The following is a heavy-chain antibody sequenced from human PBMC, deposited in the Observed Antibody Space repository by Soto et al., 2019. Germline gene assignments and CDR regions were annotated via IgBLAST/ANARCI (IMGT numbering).Heavy chain of an antibody. CDR3: AKWAPLDY. CDR2: ISYDGSNK. Sequence: GGSLRLSCAASGFTFSSYGMHWVRQAPGKGLEWVAVISYDGSNKYYADSVKGRFTIPRDNSKNTLYLQMNSLRAEDTAVYYCAKWAPLDYWRQGTLVTVSS. CDR1: GFTFSSYG. V-gene: IGHV3-30*18. J-gene: IGHJ4*02.